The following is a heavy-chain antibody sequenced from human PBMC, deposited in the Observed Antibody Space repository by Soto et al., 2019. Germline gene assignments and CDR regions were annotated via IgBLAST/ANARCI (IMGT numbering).Heavy chain of an antibody. CDR3: ASVAVEMATIPVFHS. V-gene: IGHV3-30-3*01. D-gene: IGHD5-12*01. CDR2: ISYDGSNK. Sequence: QVQLVESGGGVVQPGRSLRLSCAASGFTFSSYAMHWVRQAPGKGLEWVAVISYDGSNKYYADSVKGRFTISRDNPKNTLYLQMNSLRAEDTAVYYCASVAVEMATIPVFHSWGQGTLVTVSS. J-gene: IGHJ4*02. CDR1: GFTFSSYA.